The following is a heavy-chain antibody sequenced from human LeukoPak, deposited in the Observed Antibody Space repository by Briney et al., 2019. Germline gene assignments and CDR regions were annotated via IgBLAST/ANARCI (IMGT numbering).Heavy chain of an antibody. D-gene: IGHD3-16*01. J-gene: IGHJ4*02. CDR3: ARGAGGGIDFDY. Sequence: SETLSLTCTVSGDSIRDDYFYWTWIRQPPGEGLEWLGYIYYSGSTNYNPSLKSRVTISVDTSKNQFSLKLSSVPAADTAVYSWARGAGGGIDFDYWGQGTLVTVSS. CDR1: GDSIRDDYFY. CDR2: IYYSGST. V-gene: IGHV4-61*01.